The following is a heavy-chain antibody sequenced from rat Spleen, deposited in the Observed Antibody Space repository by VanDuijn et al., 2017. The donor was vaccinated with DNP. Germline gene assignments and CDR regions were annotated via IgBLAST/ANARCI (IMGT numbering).Heavy chain of an antibody. CDR3: VSGNFDY. Sequence: EVQLVESGGGPVQPGRSLKISCIASGFIFSNYWMTWIRQAPGKGLEWVASITNTGDSTYYSDSVKGRFTVSRDNAKSTLFLQMDSLRSEDTATYYCVSGNFDYWGQGTLVTVSS. V-gene: IGHV5-31*01. CDR1: GFIFSNYW. CDR2: ITNTGDST. D-gene: IGHD1-1*01. J-gene: IGHJ3*01.